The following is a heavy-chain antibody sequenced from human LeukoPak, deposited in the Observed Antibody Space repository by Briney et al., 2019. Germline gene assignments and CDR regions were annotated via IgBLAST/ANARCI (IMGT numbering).Heavy chain of an antibody. CDR3: AKGYPDAFDI. CDR1: GFTFSSYG. V-gene: IGHV3-30*18. D-gene: IGHD1-26*01. J-gene: IGHJ3*02. Sequence: GGSLRLSCAASGFTFSSYGMPWVRQAPGKGLEWVAVISYDGSNKYYADSVKGRFTISRDNSKNTLYLQMNSLRAEDTAVYYCAKGYPDAFDIWGQGTMVTVSS. CDR2: ISYDGSNK.